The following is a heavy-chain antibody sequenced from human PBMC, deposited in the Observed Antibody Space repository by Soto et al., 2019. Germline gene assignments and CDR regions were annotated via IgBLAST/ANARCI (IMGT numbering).Heavy chain of an antibody. CDR1: GFTFISYG. J-gene: IGHJ6*02. CDR2: ISYDGSNK. V-gene: IGHV3-30*18. CDR3: AKDRGDGLRFLEWLRPGMDV. Sequence: LRLSCAASGFTFISYGMHWVRQAPGKWLEWVAVISYDGSNKYYADSVKGRFAISRDNSKNTLYLQMNSLRAEDTAVYYCAKDRGDGLRFLEWLRPGMDVWGQGTTVTVSS. D-gene: IGHD3-3*01.